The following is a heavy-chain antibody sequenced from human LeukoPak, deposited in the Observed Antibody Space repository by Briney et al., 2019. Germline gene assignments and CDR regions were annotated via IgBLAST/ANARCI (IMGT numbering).Heavy chain of an antibody. Sequence: ASVKVSRKASGYTFTSYGFSWVRQAPGQGLEWMGWISAYNGNTNYAQKLQDRVTMTTDTFTSTAYMELRSLRSDDTAVYYCAREGDMATHECWYFDLWGRGTLVTVSS. D-gene: IGHD5-24*01. CDR2: ISAYNGNT. V-gene: IGHV1-18*01. CDR3: AREGDMATHECWYFDL. J-gene: IGHJ2*01. CDR1: GYTFTSYG.